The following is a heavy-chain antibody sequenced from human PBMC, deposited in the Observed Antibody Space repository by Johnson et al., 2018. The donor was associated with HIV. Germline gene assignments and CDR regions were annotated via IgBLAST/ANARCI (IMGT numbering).Heavy chain of an antibody. CDR1: GFTFSSFW. V-gene: IGHV3-66*02. J-gene: IGHJ3*02. CDR3: ARVRVGAFDI. D-gene: IGHD1-26*01. Sequence: MLLVESGGGLVQPGGSLRLSCAASGFTFSSFWMTWVRQAPGKGLEWVSVIYSGGSTYYADSVKGRFTISRDNPKNTFYLQMNSLRVEDTAVYYGARVRVGAFDIWGQGTMVTVAS. CDR2: IYSGGST.